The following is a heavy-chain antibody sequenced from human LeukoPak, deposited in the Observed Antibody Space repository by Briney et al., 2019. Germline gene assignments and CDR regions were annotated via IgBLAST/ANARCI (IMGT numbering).Heavy chain of an antibody. CDR1: GYIFTNYW. Sequence: PGESLKISCRVSGYIFTNYWIGWVRQMPGKGLESMGIIYPADSDTTYSPSFQGQVTISADMSIDTVYLQWSSLKASDTAIYYCARQSRDGSKTRGYYFDYWGQGTLVTVSS. V-gene: IGHV5-51*01. J-gene: IGHJ4*02. D-gene: IGHD3-10*01. CDR3: ARQSRDGSKTRGYYFDY. CDR2: IYPADSDT.